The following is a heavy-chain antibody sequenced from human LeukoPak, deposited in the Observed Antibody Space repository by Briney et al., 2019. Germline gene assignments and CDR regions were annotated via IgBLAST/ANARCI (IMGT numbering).Heavy chain of an antibody. CDR2: ISYDGSNK. V-gene: IGHV3-30-3*01. CDR1: GFTFSSYA. CDR3: ARGGVYYGSGSYNWFAP. J-gene: IGHJ5*02. D-gene: IGHD3-10*01. Sequence: GGSLRLSCAASGFTFSSYAMHWVRQAPGKGLEWVAVISYDGSNKYYADSVKGRFTISRDNAKNSLYLQMNSLKAEDTAVYYCARGGVYYGSGSYNWFAPWGQGTLVTVSS.